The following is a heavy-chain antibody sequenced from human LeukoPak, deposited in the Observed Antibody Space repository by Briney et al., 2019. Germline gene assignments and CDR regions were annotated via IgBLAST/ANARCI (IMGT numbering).Heavy chain of an antibody. CDR1: GGSISSYY. CDR3: ARDQYYYDNSGYYRFDS. J-gene: IGHJ4*02. V-gene: IGHV4-59*12. Sequence: PSETLSLICTVSGGSISSYYWSWIRQPPGKGLEWIGYMYYSGSTNYNPSLKSRVTISVDMSKNQFSLKLSSVTAADTAVYYCARDQYYYDNSGYYRFDSWGQGTLVTVSS. CDR2: MYYSGST. D-gene: IGHD3-22*01.